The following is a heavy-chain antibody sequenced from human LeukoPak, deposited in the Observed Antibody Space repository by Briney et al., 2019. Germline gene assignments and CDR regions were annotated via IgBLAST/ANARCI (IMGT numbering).Heavy chain of an antibody. CDR3: ASHRPPKIVVIPAAIHRYYYYYMDV. CDR1: GGTFSSYA. Sequence: ASVKVSCKASGGTFSSYAISWVRQAPGQGLEWMGGIIPIFGTAKYAQKFQGRVTITTDESTSTAYMELSSLRSEDTAVYYCASHRPPKIVVIPAAIHRYYYYYMDVWGKGTTVTVSS. J-gene: IGHJ6*03. V-gene: IGHV1-69*05. CDR2: IIPIFGTA. D-gene: IGHD2-2*02.